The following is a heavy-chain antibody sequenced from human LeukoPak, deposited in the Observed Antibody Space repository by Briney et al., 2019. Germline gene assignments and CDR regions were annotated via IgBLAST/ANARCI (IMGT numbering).Heavy chain of an antibody. J-gene: IGHJ4*02. CDR1: GGSLSGYS. D-gene: IGHD1-26*01. V-gene: IGHV4-34*01. CDR2: ANHRGGT. CDR3: ARKYYVHIDY. Sequence: PSETLSLTXGVYGGSLSGYSWSWIRQPPGKGLGWIGEANHRGGTTYNPSLKSRVTISVDTSKNQFSLRLNSVTAADTAVYYCARKYYVHIDYWGQGTLVTVSS.